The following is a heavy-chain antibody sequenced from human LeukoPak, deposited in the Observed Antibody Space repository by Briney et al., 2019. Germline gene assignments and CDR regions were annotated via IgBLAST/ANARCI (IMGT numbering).Heavy chain of an antibody. CDR1: GYTFTNHY. D-gene: IGHD5-18*01. Sequence: ASVKVSCKASGYTFTNHYMHWVRQARGQGLEWMGWINPHSGDTNYAQKFQGRVIMTRDTSISTAYMELSSLRSDDTAMYYCASGLSSLFSFGAALDYYMDVWGKGTPVTVSS. CDR2: INPHSGDT. J-gene: IGHJ6*03. CDR3: ASGLSSLFSFGAALDYYMDV. V-gene: IGHV1-2*02.